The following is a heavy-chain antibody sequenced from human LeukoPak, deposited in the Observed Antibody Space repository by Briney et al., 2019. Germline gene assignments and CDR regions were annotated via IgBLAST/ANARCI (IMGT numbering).Heavy chain of an antibody. D-gene: IGHD1-26*01. CDR1: GFTFDDYT. J-gene: IGHJ4*02. CDR3: AKDATSGSYLDY. CDR2: INWDGGTT. V-gene: IGHV3-43*01. Sequence: GGSLRLSCAASGFTFDDYTMHWVRQAPGKGLEWVCHINWDGGTTYYADSVKGRFTISRDNSKNSLYLQMNSLRTEDTAFYYCAKDATSGSYLDYWGQGTLVTVSS.